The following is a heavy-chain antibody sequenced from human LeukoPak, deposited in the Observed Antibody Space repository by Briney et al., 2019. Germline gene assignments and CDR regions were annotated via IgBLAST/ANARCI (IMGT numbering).Heavy chain of an antibody. CDR1: GGSISSSYY. CDR3: ARAGIHLITVDY. Sequence: PSETLSLTCTVSGGSISSSYYWGWIRRPPGKGLEWIGSIYYSGSTYYNPSLKSRVTISVDTSKNQFSLKLSSVTAADTAVYYCARAGIHLITVDYWGQGTLVTVSS. CDR2: IYYSGST. D-gene: IGHD1-14*01. J-gene: IGHJ4*02. V-gene: IGHV4-39*07.